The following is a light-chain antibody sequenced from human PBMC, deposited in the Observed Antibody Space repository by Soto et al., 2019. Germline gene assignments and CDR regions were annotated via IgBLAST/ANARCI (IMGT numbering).Light chain of an antibody. Sequence: DIVLTQSPATLSLSPGERATLSCRASQSVRSDYLAWYQQKPGQAPRLLVYGVSTRATGVPDRFSGSGSGTDFTLTISRLEPEDFAVYFCQHYGSSLITFGQGTQLEIK. CDR1: QSVRSDY. V-gene: IGKV3-20*01. J-gene: IGKJ5*01. CDR2: GVS. CDR3: QHYGSSLIT.